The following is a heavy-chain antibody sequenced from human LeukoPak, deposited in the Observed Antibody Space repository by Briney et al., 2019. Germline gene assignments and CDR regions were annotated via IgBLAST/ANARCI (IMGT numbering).Heavy chain of an antibody. CDR3: AKDWYYYDSSGYPDFDY. V-gene: IGHV4-34*01. D-gene: IGHD3-22*01. CDR1: GGSLSNYY. Sequence: SETLSLTCAVNGGSLSNYYWSWIRQPSGRGLEWIGEINHSGSTNYNPSLKSRVTISVDTSKNQFSLKLSSVIAADTAVYYCAKDWYYYDSSGYPDFDYWGQGTLVTVSS. CDR2: INHSGST. J-gene: IGHJ4*02.